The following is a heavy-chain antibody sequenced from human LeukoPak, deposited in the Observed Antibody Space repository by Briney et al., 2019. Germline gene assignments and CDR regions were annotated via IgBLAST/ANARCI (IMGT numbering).Heavy chain of an antibody. CDR2: ISSSSSYI. J-gene: IGHJ6*02. V-gene: IGHV3-21*01. Sequence: GGSLRLSCATSGFTFSSYSMNWVRQAPGKGLEWVSSISSSSSYIYYADSVKGRFTISRDNAKNSLYLQMNSLRAEDTAVYYCAREQQWLYYYYGMDVWGQGTTVTVSS. CDR1: GFTFSSYS. D-gene: IGHD6-19*01. CDR3: AREQQWLYYYYGMDV.